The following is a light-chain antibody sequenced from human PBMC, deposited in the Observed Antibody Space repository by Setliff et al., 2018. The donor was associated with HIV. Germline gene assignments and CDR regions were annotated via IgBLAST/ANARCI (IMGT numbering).Light chain of an antibody. V-gene: IGLV2-11*01. CDR1: SSVVGASNS. CDR2: DVS. J-gene: IGLJ1*01. CDR3: CSYAGSYTALYV. Sequence: QSALAQPRSVSGSPGQPVTISCTGTSSVVGASNSVSWYQHHPGKAPKVIIYDVSDRPSGVPDRFSGSKSGNTASLTISGLQAEDEADYYCCSYAGSYTALYVFGTGTKVTV.